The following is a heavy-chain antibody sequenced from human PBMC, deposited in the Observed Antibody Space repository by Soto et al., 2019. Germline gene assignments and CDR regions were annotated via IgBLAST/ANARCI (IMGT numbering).Heavy chain of an antibody. CDR3: ARHIFYYRYSSNDIDV. CDR2: IYPGDSDT. J-gene: IGHJ6*02. Sequence: GESLKISCKGSGYTFTDYWIGWVRQLPGKGLEWMGIIYPGDSDTRYSPSFQGHVTITVDKSTSTAYLQWNTLKASDTAAYYCARHIFYYRYSSNDIDVCAQRTTLTVS. CDR1: GYTFTDYW. V-gene: IGHV5-51*01. D-gene: IGHD3-22*01.